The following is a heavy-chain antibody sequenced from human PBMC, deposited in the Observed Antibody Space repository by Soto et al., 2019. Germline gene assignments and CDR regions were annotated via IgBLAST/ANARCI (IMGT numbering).Heavy chain of an antibody. CDR2: IIPIFGTA. Sequence: GASVKLSCKASGGTFSSYAISWVRQAPEQGLEWMGGIIPIFGTANYAQKFQGRVTITADESTSTAYMELSSLRSEDTAVYYCATTYCSSTSCFGYYGMDVWGQGTTVTVSS. J-gene: IGHJ6*02. D-gene: IGHD2-2*01. V-gene: IGHV1-69*13. CDR1: GGTFSSYA. CDR3: ATTYCSSTSCFGYYGMDV.